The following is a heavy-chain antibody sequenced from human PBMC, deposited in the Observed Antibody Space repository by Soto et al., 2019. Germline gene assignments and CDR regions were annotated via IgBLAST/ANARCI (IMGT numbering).Heavy chain of an antibody. CDR1: GYSFTSYW. V-gene: IGHV5-10-1*01. J-gene: IGHJ6*02. CDR2: IDPSDSYT. D-gene: IGHD6-19*01. Sequence: GESLKISCKGSGYSFTSYWISWVRQMPGKGLEWMGRIDPSDSYTNYSPSFQGHVTISADKSISTAYLQWSSLKASDTAMYYCARRGGVAGTPMYYYYGMDVWGQGTTVPVSS. CDR3: ARRGGVAGTPMYYYYGMDV.